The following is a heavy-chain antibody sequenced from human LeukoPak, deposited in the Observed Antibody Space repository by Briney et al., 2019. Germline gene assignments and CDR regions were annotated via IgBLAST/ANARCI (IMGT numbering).Heavy chain of an antibody. J-gene: IGHJ5*02. CDR2: IYYSGST. CDR1: GGSISSGDYY. V-gene: IGHV4-30-4*01. Sequence: SETLSLTCTVSGGSISSGDYYWSRIRQPPGKGLEWIGYIYYSGSTYYNPSLKSRVTISVDTSKNQFSLKLSSVTAADTAVYYCARDSVVGRWFDPWGQGTLVTVSS. D-gene: IGHD2-2*01. CDR3: ARDSVVGRWFDP.